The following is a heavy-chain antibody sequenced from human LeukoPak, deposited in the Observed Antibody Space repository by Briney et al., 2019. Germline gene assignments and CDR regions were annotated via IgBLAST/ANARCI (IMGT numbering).Heavy chain of an antibody. CDR1: GFTFSSYA. J-gene: IGHJ3*02. V-gene: IGHV3-30*14. Sequence: GGSLRLSCAASGFTFSSYAMHWVRQAPGKGLEWVAVISYDGSNKYYADSVKGRFTISRDNSKNTLYLQMGSLRAEDMAVYYCAREGYYCSGGSCRDFDAFDIWGQGTMVTVSS. CDR3: AREGYYCSGGSCRDFDAFDI. CDR2: ISYDGSNK. D-gene: IGHD2-15*01.